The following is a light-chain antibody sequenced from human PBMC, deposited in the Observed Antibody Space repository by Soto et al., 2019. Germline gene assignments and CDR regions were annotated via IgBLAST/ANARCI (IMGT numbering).Light chain of an antibody. V-gene: IGKV3-15*01. CDR1: QSVSSSY. Sequence: EIVLTQSPATLSLSPGEIATLSCSASQSVSSSYLAWYQQKPGQAPRLLIYGASTRATGIPARFSGSGSGTEFTLTISSLQSEDFAVYYCQQYNNWPKTFGQGTKVDIK. CDR3: QQYNNWPKT. CDR2: GAS. J-gene: IGKJ1*01.